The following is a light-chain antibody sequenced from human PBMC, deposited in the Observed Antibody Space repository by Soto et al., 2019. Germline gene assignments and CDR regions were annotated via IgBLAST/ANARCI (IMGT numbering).Light chain of an antibody. J-gene: IGKJ5*01. CDR1: QGISSY. V-gene: IGKV1-8*01. Sequence: AIRMTQSPSSFSASPGDRVTITCRASQGISSYLAWYQQKPGKAPKLLIYAASTLQTGVPSRFSGSGSGTDFTLTISCLLSEDFATYYCRQYYSYPITFGQGTRLEIK. CDR3: RQYYSYPIT. CDR2: AAS.